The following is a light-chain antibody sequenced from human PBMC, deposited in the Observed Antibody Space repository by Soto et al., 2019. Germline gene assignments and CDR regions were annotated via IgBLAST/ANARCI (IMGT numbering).Light chain of an antibody. V-gene: IGLV2-14*01. CDR1: SSDVGGYNY. CDR3: SSYTSSSTLV. J-gene: IGLJ2*01. CDR2: EVS. Sequence: QSALTQPASVSGSPGQSITISCTGTSSDVGGYNYVYWYQQHPGKAPKVVIYEVSNRPSWISNRFSGSKSGNTASLTISGLQAEDEADYYCSSYTSSSTLVFGGGTKLTVL.